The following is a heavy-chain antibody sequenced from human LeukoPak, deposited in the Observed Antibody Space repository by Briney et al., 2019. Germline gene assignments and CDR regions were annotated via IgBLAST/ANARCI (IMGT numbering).Heavy chain of an antibody. CDR2: ISGGGDGT. CDR1: GFTFSRYA. D-gene: IGHD2-21*01. Sequence: QPGGSLRLSCAASGFTFSRYAMSWVRQAPGKGLEWVSGISGGGDGTYYADSVKGRFTISRDNPKNTLYLQMNSLRAKDTAVYYCAKPRKVVPAANYFDHWGQGTLVTVSS. J-gene: IGHJ4*02. CDR3: AKPRKVVPAANYFDH. V-gene: IGHV3-23*01.